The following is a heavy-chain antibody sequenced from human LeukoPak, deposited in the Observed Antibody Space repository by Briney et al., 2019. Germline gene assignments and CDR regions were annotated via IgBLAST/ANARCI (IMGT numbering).Heavy chain of an antibody. CDR2: ISSSSSYT. Sequence: PGGSLRLSCVASGFTFSDYYMSWIRQAPGKGLEWVSYISSSSSYTNYADSVKGRFTISRDNAKNSLYLQMNSLRAEDTAVYYCARDESQRGWFDPWGQGTLVTVSS. V-gene: IGHV3-11*06. CDR1: GFTFSDYY. CDR3: ARDESQRGWFDP. D-gene: IGHD2-2*01. J-gene: IGHJ5*02.